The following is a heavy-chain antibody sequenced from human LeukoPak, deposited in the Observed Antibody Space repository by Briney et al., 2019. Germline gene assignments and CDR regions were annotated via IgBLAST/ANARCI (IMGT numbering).Heavy chain of an antibody. CDR1: GGSFSGYY. CDR2: INHSGST. D-gene: IGHD5-18*01. V-gene: IGHV4-34*01. J-gene: IGHJ4*02. CDR3: ATRGYSYGTPFDY. Sequence: KPSETLSLTCAVYGGSFSGYYWSWIRQPPGKGLEWIGEINHSGSTNYNPSLKSRVTISVDTSKNQFSLKLSSVTAADTAVYYCATRGYSYGTPFDYWGQGTLVTVSS.